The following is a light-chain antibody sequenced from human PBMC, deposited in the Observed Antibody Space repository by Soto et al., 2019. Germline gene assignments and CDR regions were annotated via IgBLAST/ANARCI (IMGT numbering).Light chain of an antibody. CDR2: LNSDGGY. CDR3: QTWGTGTGV. CDR1: SGHTTYA. Sequence: QLVLTQSPSASASLGASVKLTCTLSSGHTTYAITWLQQQPEKGPRYLMKLNSDGGYSKGEEIPDRFSGSSSGAERYLTISSLQSEDEADYYCQTWGTGTGVFGGGTKLTVL. V-gene: IGLV4-69*01. J-gene: IGLJ3*02.